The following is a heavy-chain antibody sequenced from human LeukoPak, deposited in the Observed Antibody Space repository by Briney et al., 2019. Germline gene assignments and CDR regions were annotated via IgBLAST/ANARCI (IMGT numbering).Heavy chain of an antibody. CDR2: INHSGST. CDR1: GGSFSAYY. Sequence: SETLSLTCAVYGGSFSAYYWSWIRQPPGKGLEWIGEINHSGSTNYDPSLKSRVTISEDMSKNQFSLKLTSVIAADTAVYYCARDRCSSTSCYIDYWGQGTLVTVSS. CDR3: ARDRCSSTSCYIDY. J-gene: IGHJ4*02. D-gene: IGHD2-2*01. V-gene: IGHV4-34*01.